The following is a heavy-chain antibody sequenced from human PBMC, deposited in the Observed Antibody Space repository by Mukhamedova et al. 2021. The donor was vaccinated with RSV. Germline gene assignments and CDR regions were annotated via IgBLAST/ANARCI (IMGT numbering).Heavy chain of an antibody. J-gene: IGHJ4*01. Sequence: WVAVISYDGSNKYYADSVQGRFTISRDNSKNTLYLQMNSLRAADTAVYYCARDLVDWFGESEFDY. D-gene: IGHD3-10*01. CDR2: ISYDGSNK. V-gene: IGHV3-30-3*01. CDR3: ARDLVDWFGESEFDY.